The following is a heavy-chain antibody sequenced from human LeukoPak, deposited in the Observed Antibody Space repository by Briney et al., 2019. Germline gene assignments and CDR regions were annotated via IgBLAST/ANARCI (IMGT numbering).Heavy chain of an antibody. D-gene: IGHD1-26*01. CDR3: AKDSGSYYYFDY. CDR1: GFTFSSYA. J-gene: IGHJ4*02. V-gene: IGHV3-23*01. CDR2: TSGSGGST. Sequence: GGPLRLSCAASGFTFSSYAMSWVRQAPGKGLEWVSATSGSGGSTYYADSVKGRFTISRDNSKNTLYLQMNSLRAEDTAVYYCAKDSGSYYYFDYWGQGTLVTVSS.